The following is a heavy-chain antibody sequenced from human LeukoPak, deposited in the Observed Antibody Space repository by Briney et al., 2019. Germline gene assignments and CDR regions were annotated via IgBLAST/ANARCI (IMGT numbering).Heavy chain of an antibody. Sequence: GGSLRLSCAASGFTFSSYAMSWVRQAPGKGLEWVSAISGSGGNTYYADSVKGRFTISRDNSKSTLYLQMNSLRAEDTAVYYCAKDGAGSGYYYYFNYWGQGTLVTVSS. CDR3: AKDGAGSGYYYYFNY. D-gene: IGHD3-3*01. CDR2: ISGSGGNT. J-gene: IGHJ4*02. CDR1: GFTFSSYA. V-gene: IGHV3-23*01.